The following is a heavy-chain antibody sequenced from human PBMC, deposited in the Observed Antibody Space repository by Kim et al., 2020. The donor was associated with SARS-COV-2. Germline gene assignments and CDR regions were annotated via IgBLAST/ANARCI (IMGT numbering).Heavy chain of an antibody. V-gene: IGHV3-33*05. CDR2: ISYDGSNK. Sequence: SLRLSCAASGFTFSSYGMHWVRQAPGKGLEWVAVISYDGSNKYYADSVKGRFTISRDNSKNTLYLQMNSLRAEDTAVYYCARDSGGYSYGPGPFDYWGQGTLVTVSS. CDR3: ARDSGGYSYGPGPFDY. D-gene: IGHD5-18*01. CDR1: GFTFSSYG. J-gene: IGHJ4*02.